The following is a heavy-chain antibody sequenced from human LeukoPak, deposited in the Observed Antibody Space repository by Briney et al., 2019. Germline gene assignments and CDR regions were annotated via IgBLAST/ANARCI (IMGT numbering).Heavy chain of an antibody. D-gene: IGHD7-27*01. CDR3: ARANWGYYYYYYMDV. J-gene: IGHJ6*03. CDR2: IKQDGSEK. V-gene: IGHV3-7*04. Sequence: PGGSLRLSCAASGFTFSSYWMSWVRQAPGKGLEWVANIKQDGSEKYYVDSAKGRFTISRDNAKNSLYLQMNSLRAEDTAVYYCARANWGYYYYYYMDVWGKGTTVTVSS. CDR1: GFTFSSYW.